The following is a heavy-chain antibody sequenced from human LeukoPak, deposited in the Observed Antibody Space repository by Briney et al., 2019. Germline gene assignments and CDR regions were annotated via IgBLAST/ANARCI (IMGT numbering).Heavy chain of an antibody. V-gene: IGHV3-48*03. J-gene: IGHJ6*03. CDR3: ARCSSYYYYYMDV. Sequence: PGGSLRLSCAASGFTFSSYEMNWVRQAPGKGLEWVSYISSSGSTIYYADSVKGRFTISRDNAKNSLCLQMNSLRAEDTAVYYCARCSSYYYYYMDVWGKGTTVTVSS. CDR1: GFTFSSYE. D-gene: IGHD6-13*01. CDR2: ISSSGSTI.